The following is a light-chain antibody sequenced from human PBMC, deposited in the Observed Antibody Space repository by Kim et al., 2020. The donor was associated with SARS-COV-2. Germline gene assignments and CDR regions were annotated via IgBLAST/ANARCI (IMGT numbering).Light chain of an antibody. V-gene: IGKV3-20*01. CDR3: QQYGSSPYT. CDR2: GAS. J-gene: IGKJ2*01. Sequence: LSPGERAPLSCRASQSVRSSYLAWYQQKPGQAPRLLINGASSRATGIPDRFSGSGSGTDFSLTISRLEPEDFAVYYCQQYGSSPYTFGQGTKLEI. CDR1: QSVRSSY.